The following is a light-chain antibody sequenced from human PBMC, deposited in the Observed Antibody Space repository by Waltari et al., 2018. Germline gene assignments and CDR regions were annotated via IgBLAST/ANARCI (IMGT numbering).Light chain of an antibody. V-gene: IGKV3-20*01. CDR2: GAF. Sequence: EIVLTQSPRTLSLSPGERATLSCRASRSVSNSYLSWYQHKPGQAPRLIIYGAFNRASGLPDRFSGSESGTDFTLTISRLEPEDFAVYYCQQSGSSPLTFGGGTKVEIK. J-gene: IGKJ4*01. CDR3: QQSGSSPLT. CDR1: RSVSNSY.